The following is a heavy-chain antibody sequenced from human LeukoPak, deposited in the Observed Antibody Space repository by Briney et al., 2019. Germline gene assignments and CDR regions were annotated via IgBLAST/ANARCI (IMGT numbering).Heavy chain of an antibody. D-gene: IGHD3-3*01. CDR2: ISGSGGST. V-gene: IGHV3-23*01. Sequence: GGSLRLSCAASGFTFSSYAMSWVRQAPGKGLEWVSAISGSGGSTYYADSVKGRFTISRDNSKNTLYLQMNSLRAEDTAVHYCAKVHYDFWSGGFDYWGQGTLVTVSS. J-gene: IGHJ4*02. CDR3: AKVHYDFWSGGFDY. CDR1: GFTFSSYA.